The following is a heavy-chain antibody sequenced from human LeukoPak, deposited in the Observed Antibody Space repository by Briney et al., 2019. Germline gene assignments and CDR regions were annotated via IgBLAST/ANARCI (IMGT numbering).Heavy chain of an antibody. Sequence: GGSLRLSCAASGFTFSSYWMSWVRQAPGKGLEWVANIKQDGSEKYYVDSVKGRFTISRDNAKNSLYLQMNSLRAEDTAVYYCARHDGYYYGSGSYSLGFDYWGQGTLVTVSS. J-gene: IGHJ4*02. CDR2: IKQDGSEK. V-gene: IGHV3-7*01. CDR1: GFTFSSYW. D-gene: IGHD3-10*01. CDR3: ARHDGYYYGSGSYSLGFDY.